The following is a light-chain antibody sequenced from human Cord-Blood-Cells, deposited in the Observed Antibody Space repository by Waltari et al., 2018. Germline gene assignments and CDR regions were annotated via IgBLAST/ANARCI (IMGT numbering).Light chain of an antibody. CDR3: QQNYSTPIT. V-gene: IGKV1-39*01. CDR2: AAS. CDR1: QSISSY. Sequence: DIQMTQSPSSPSASVGDRVTITCRASQSISSYLNWYQQKPGKAPKLLIYAASSLQSGVPSRCSGSGSGTDFTLTISSLQPEDFATYCCQQNYSTPITFGQGTRLEIK. J-gene: IGKJ5*01.